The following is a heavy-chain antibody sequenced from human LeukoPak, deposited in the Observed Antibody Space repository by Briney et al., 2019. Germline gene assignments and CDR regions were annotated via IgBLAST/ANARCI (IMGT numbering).Heavy chain of an antibody. J-gene: IGHJ4*02. CDR3: ASLGSQDFDY. CDR1: GFTFSSYA. D-gene: IGHD1-26*01. V-gene: IGHV3-30*04. CDR2: ISYDGSNK. Sequence: PGGSLRLSCAASGFTFSSYAMHWVRQAPGKGLEWVAVISYDGSNKYYADSVKGRFTISRDNSKNTLYLQMNSLRAEDTAVYYCASLGSQDFDYWGQGTLVTVSS.